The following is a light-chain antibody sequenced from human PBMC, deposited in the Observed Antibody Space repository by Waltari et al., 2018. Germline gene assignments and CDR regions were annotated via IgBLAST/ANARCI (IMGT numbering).Light chain of an antibody. V-gene: IGLV2-14*03. CDR1: NSAVGVYDY. J-gene: IGLJ2*01. Sequence: QSALTQPASVSGSPGQSITISCTVTNSAVGVYDYVSWYQQHPGKAPPLIIYDVSNRPSGVSNRFSGSKSGNTASLTISGLQAEDEADYYCNSYTSSSTRVFGGGTKLTVL. CDR3: NSYTSSSTRV. CDR2: DVS.